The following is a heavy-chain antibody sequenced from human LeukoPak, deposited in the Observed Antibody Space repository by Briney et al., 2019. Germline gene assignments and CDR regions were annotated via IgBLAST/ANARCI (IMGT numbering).Heavy chain of an antibody. CDR3: ANQYSSDWYGEAFDI. CDR1: GFTFSSYW. D-gene: IGHD6-19*01. CDR2: IKQDGSEK. J-gene: IGHJ3*02. V-gene: IGHV3-7*01. Sequence: GGSLRLSCAASGFTFSSYWMSWVRQAPGKGLEWVANIKQDGSEKYYVDSVKGRFTISRDNAKNSLYLQMNSLGAEDTAVYYCANQYSSDWYGEAFDIWGQGTMVTVSS.